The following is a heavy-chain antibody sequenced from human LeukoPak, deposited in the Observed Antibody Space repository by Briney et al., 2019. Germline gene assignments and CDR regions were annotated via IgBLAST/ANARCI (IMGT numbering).Heavy chain of an antibody. CDR3: ARQTARAFDY. V-gene: IGHV4-4*09. D-gene: IGHD3-10*01. Sequence: SETLSLTCSVSGGSINPIYWHWTRQPPGKGLQWIGYVYATGVTKYNPSLKSRVAISVDTSTNHFSLKLNSVTAADTAVYYCARQTARAFDYWGQGTLVTVSS. CDR1: GGSINPIY. J-gene: IGHJ4*02. CDR2: VYATGVT.